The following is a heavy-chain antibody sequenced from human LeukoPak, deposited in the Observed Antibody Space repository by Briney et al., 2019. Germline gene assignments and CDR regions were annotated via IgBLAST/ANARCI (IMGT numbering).Heavy chain of an antibody. J-gene: IGHJ4*02. V-gene: IGHV3-49*04. CDR3: TRGAYDFYY. CDR1: GFTFGDYD. Sequence: PGGSLRLSCSTSGFTFGDYDMTWVRQAPGKGLEWVGLIRRKGFGGTAEYAASVEGRFIISRDDSKSTAYLQMNSLKIEDTALYYCTRGAYDFYYWGQGTLVTVPS. CDR2: IRRKGFGGTA. D-gene: IGHD5-12*01.